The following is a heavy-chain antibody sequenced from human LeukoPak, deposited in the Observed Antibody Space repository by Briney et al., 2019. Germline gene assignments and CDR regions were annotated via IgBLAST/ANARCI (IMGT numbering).Heavy chain of an antibody. D-gene: IGHD3-3*01. J-gene: IGHJ6*02. CDR2: IKQDGSEK. V-gene: IGHV3-7*03. Sequence: GGSLRLSCAASGFTFSSYWMSWVRQAPGKGLEWVANIKQDGSEKYYVDSVKGRFTISRDNAKNSLYLQMNSLRAEGTAVYYCARTITRITIFGVVNFHGMDVWGQGTTVTVSS. CDR3: ARTITRITIFGVVNFHGMDV. CDR1: GFTFSSYW.